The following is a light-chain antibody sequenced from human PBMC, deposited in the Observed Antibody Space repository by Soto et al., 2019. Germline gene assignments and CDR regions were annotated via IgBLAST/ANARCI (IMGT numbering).Light chain of an antibody. CDR3: SPYTTTSISV. J-gene: IGLJ1*01. V-gene: IGLV2-14*01. CDR1: STDVGAYNY. Sequence: QSVLTQAACGSGSPGQSITISGTGTSTDVGAYNYVSWYQQHPGKAPKLMIFEVSNRPSGVSNRFSGSKSGNTASLTISGLQAEDETEYSCSPYTTTSISVFATGREATVL. CDR2: EVS.